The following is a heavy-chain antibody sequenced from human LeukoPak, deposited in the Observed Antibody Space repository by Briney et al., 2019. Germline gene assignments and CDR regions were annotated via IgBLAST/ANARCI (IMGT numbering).Heavy chain of an antibody. CDR2: ISWNSGSI. V-gene: IGHV3-9*01. CDR1: GFTFDDYA. Sequence: GGSLRLSCAASGFTFDDYAIHWVRHAPGKGLEWVSGISWNSGSIGYADSVKGRFTISRDNAKNSLYLQMNSLRAEDTALYYCAKDMRYTPGLIDYWGQGTLVTVSS. CDR3: AKDMRYTPGLIDY. J-gene: IGHJ4*02. D-gene: IGHD5-24*01.